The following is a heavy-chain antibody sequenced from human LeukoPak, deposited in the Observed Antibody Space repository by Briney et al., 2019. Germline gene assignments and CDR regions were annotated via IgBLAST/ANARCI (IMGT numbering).Heavy chain of an antibody. CDR1: GGSISSTSYY. J-gene: IGHJ2*01. CDR3: ARKGLTYFDP. V-gene: IGHV4-61*02. CDR2: IYISGST. Sequence: KASETLSLTCTVSGGSISSTSYYWNWIRQPAGKGPEWIGRIYISGSTNYNPSLKSRVSISLDTSKNQFFLNLTSVTAADTAVYYCARKGLTYFDPWGRGTLVTVSS. D-gene: IGHD1-14*01.